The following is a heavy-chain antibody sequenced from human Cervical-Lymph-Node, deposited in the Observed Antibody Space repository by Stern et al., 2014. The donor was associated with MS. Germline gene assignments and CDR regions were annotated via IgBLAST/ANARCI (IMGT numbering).Heavy chain of an antibody. CDR1: GYTFTYYW. CDR2: IFPGGSDM. J-gene: IGHJ4*02. CDR3: ARQRYFDY. V-gene: IGHV5-51*01. Sequence: VQLVESGPEVKRPGESLKISCQASGYTFTYYWIGWVRQMPGKGLEWTATIFPGGSDMRSSPSFQGQVTISPDKSSSTAYLQWNNLKPSDTAIYYCARQRYFDYWGQGTLVTVSS.